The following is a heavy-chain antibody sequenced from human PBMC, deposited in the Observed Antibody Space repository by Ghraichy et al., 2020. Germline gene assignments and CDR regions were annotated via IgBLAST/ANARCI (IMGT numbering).Heavy chain of an antibody. Sequence: GGSLRLSCAASGFTFSSYSMSWVRQAPGKGLEWVSAISGSGSSTHYADSVEGRFTISRDNSKNTLYLQMNSLRVEDTAVYYCARGSGIAVAGTYGYWGQGTLVTVSS. CDR3: ARGSGIAVAGTYGY. CDR2: ISGSGSST. V-gene: IGHV3-23*01. J-gene: IGHJ4*02. CDR1: GFTFSSYS. D-gene: IGHD6-19*01.